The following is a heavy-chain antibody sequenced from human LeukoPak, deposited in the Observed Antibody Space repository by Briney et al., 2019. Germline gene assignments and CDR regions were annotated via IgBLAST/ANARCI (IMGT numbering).Heavy chain of an antibody. D-gene: IGHD6-6*01. CDR1: GFTFSSYW. CDR3: ARGSEYTSSTNYYFDY. Sequence: PGGSLRLSCAASGFTFSSYWMSWVRQAPGKGLEWVANIKQDGSEKHYVDSVEGRFTISRDNAKKSLFLHMNSLRVEDTAVYYCARGSEYTSSTNYYFDYWGQGTLVTVSS. J-gene: IGHJ4*02. V-gene: IGHV3-7*01. CDR2: IKQDGSEK.